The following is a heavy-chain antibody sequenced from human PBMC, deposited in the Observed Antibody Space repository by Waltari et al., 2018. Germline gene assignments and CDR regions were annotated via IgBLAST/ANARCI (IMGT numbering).Heavy chain of an antibody. CDR3: AKTKYSGTYYFDS. CDR1: GFTFDDYG. Sequence: EVQLVESGGGVVRPGGSLRLSCAASGFTFDDYGMSWVRQGPGKGLEWVAGLNWNGATTRYAESVRGRFTISRDNGKNSLYLHMNSLRAEDTALYHCAKTKYSGTYYFDSWGLGTLVTVSS. D-gene: IGHD1-26*01. J-gene: IGHJ4*02. V-gene: IGHV3-20*01. CDR2: LNWNGATT.